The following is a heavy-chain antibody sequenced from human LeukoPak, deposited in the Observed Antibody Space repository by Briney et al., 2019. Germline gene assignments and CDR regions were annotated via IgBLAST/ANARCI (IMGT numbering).Heavy chain of an antibody. Sequence: GSSVKVSCKASGGTFSSYAISWVRQAPGQGLEWMGRIIPILGIANYAQKFQGRVTITADKSTSTAYMELSSLRSEDTAVYYCAREATVVTKGTWYFDLWGRGTLVTVSS. CDR2: IIPILGIA. J-gene: IGHJ2*01. CDR3: AREATVVTKGTWYFDL. V-gene: IGHV1-69*04. D-gene: IGHD4-23*01. CDR1: GGTFSSYA.